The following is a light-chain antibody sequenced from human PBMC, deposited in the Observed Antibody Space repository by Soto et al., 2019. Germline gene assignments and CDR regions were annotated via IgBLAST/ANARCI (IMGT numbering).Light chain of an antibody. CDR2: KVS. CDR3: MQGARWPWT. CDR1: QSLVYTDGNTY. J-gene: IGKJ1*01. V-gene: IGKV2-30*01. Sequence: DVVMTQSPLSLPVTLGQSASISCRSSQSLVYTDGNTYLNWFLQRPGQSPRRLIYKVSNRDSGVPDRFSGSGSGTVFTLKISRVEAEDVGVYYCMQGARWPWTFGQGTKVDIK.